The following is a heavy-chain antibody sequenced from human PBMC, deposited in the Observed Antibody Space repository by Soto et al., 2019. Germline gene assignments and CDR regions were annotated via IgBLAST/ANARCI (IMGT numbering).Heavy chain of an antibody. Sequence: ASVKVSCKVSGYPFTGYGISWVRQAPGQRLEWMGWINPGNGDTKYSQKFQGRVTITRDTSATTAYMELSSLRSEDSAVFYCARTDCSSTSCYNYYYYGMDVWGQGTTVTVSS. CDR1: GYPFTGYG. J-gene: IGHJ6*02. CDR3: ARTDCSSTSCYNYYYYGMDV. CDR2: INPGNGDT. V-gene: IGHV1-3*01. D-gene: IGHD2-2*01.